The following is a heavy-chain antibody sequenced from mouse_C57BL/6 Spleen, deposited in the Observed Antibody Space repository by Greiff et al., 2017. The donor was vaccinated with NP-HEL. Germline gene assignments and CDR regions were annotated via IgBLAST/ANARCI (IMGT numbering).Heavy chain of an antibody. CDR2: ISYDGSN. Sequence: DVQLVESGPGLVKPSQSLSLTCSVTGYSITSGYYWNWIRQFPGNKLEWMGYISYDGSNNYNPSLKNRISITRDTSKNQFFLKLNSVTTEDTATYYCARDSGGPFDYWGQGTTLTVSS. D-gene: IGHD1-1*02. CDR3: ARDSGGPFDY. J-gene: IGHJ2*01. V-gene: IGHV3-6*01. CDR1: GYSITSGYY.